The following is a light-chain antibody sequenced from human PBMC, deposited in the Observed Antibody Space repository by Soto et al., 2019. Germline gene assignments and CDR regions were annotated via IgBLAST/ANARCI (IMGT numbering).Light chain of an antibody. CDR2: EVS. J-gene: IGLJ2*01. CDR3: SAYTSSSTLV. V-gene: IGLV2-14*01. Sequence: QSALTQPASVSGSPGQSITISCTGTNSDIGAYVFVSWYQQHPGKAPKLMIYEVSNRPSGVSNRFSGSKSGNTASLTISGLQAEDESDYYCSAYTSSSTLVFGGGTKVTVL. CDR1: NSDIGAYVF.